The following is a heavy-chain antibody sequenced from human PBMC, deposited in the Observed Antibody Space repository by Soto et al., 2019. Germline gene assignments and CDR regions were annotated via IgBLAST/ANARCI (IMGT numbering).Heavy chain of an antibody. J-gene: IGHJ5*02. CDR3: ARIVDTSRAPENNWFDP. CDR2: IDWDDDK. Sequence: QSGPTLVNPTQTLTLTCTFSGFSLSTSGMCVSWIRQPPGKALEWLARIDWDDDKYYSTSLKTRLTISKDTSKNQVVLTMTNMDPVDTATYYCARIVDTSRAPENNWFDPWGQGTLVTVSS. V-gene: IGHV2-70*11. CDR1: GFSLSTSGMC. D-gene: IGHD5-18*01.